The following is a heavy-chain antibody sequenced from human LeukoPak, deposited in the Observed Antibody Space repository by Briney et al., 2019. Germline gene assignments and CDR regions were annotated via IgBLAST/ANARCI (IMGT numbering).Heavy chain of an antibody. D-gene: IGHD5-18*01. CDR3: AKDWIQFNRVFDCFDS. CDR2: IGNTET. V-gene: IGHV3-23*01. Sequence: PGGSLRLSCAASGFTFNNFAMSWVRQAPGKGLEWVATIGNTETFYADSVTGRFTISRDNSKNTVNLQMNRLRVEDTAIYYCAKDWIQFNRVFDCFDSWGQGTLVTVSS. CDR1: GFTFNNFA. J-gene: IGHJ4*02.